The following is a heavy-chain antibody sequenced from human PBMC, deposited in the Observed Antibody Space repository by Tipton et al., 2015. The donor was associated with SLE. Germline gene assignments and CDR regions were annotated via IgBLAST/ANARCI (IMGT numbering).Heavy chain of an antibody. D-gene: IGHD2-21*01. CDR3: ARGTRLMRRATYYLDY. J-gene: IGHJ4*02. CDR1: GGSISTGSYY. CDR2: IYYSGIT. Sequence: GLVKPSETLSLTCTVSGGSISTGSYYWAWIRQPPGKGLEWIGSIYYSGITYYTSSLKSRVTMSMDTSKNQLSLKPTSVTAADTAVYYCARGTRLMRRATYYLDYWGQGTLVTVSS. V-gene: IGHV4-39*07.